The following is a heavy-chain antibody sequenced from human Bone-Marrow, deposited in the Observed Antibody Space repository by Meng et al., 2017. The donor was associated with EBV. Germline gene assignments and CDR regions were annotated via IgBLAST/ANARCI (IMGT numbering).Heavy chain of an antibody. D-gene: IGHD3-10*01. CDR3: TTDNGSGVDY. V-gene: IGHV3-15*01. CDR2: IKSKTDGGTT. CDR1: GFTFSNAW. J-gene: IGHJ4*02. Sequence: EVQLVESGGGLVKHGWSRRCSCAASGFTFSNAWMSWVRQAPGKGLEWVGRIKSKTDGGTTDYAAPVKGRFTISRDDSKNTLYLQMNSLKTEDTAVYYCTTDNGSGVDYWGQGTLVTSPQ.